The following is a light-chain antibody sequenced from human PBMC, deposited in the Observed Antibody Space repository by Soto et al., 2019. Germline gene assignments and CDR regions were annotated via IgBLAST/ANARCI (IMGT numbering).Light chain of an antibody. CDR2: DAS. J-gene: IGKJ2*03. Sequence: EIVLTQSPATLSLSPGERAILSCRASQSVGSSLAWYQQKPGQAPRLLIYDASDRATGIPAKFSGSGSGTDFTLTISSLEPEDSAVYYCQQRSSWPPMYSFGQGTKLEIK. V-gene: IGKV3-11*01. CDR1: QSVGSS. CDR3: QQRSSWPPMYS.